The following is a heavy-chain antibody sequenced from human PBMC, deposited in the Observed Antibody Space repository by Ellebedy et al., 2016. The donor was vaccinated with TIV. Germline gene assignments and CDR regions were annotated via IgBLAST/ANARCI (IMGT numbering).Heavy chain of an antibody. CDR3: ARVSRGGWYLNYYYYDMDV. CDR2: IIPIFGTA. Sequence: SVKVSCXASGGTFSSYAISWVRQAPGQGLEWMGGIIPIFGTANYAQKLQGRVTMTTDTSTSTAYMELRSLRSDDTAVYYCARVSRGGWYLNYYYYDMDVWGQGTTVTVSS. J-gene: IGHJ6*02. CDR1: GGTFSSYA. D-gene: IGHD6-19*01. V-gene: IGHV1-69*05.